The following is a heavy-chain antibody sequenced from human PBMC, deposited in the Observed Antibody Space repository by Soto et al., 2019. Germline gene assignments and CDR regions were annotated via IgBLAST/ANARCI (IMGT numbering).Heavy chain of an antibody. Sequence: ASVKVSCKASGYTFTSYGISWVRQAPGQGLEWMGWISPYNGGTNYAQKFQGWVTMTRDTSISTAYMELSRLRSDDTAVYYCARGMKQLGRYYYYGMDVWGQGTTVTVSS. CDR1: GYTFTSYG. CDR2: ISPYNGGT. D-gene: IGHD6-6*01. V-gene: IGHV1-2*04. CDR3: ARGMKQLGRYYYYGMDV. J-gene: IGHJ6*02.